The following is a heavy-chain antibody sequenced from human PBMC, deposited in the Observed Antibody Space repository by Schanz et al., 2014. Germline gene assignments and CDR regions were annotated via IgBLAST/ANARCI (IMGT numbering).Heavy chain of an antibody. CDR3: AREEGWGIAAAGPKHYYYGMDV. J-gene: IGHJ6*02. CDR1: GFTLSNSD. CDR2: ISSSSSYI. V-gene: IGHV3-21*01. D-gene: IGHD6-13*01. Sequence: VQLVESGGGVVQPGRSLRLSCAASGFTLSNSDMHWVRQGTGKGLEWVSSISSSSSYIYYADSVKGRFTISRDNAKNSLYLQMNSLRAEDTAVYYCAREEGWGIAAAGPKHYYYGMDVWGQGTTVTVSS.